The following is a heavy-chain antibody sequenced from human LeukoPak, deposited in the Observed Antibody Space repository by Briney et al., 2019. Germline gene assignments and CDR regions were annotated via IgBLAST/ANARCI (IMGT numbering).Heavy chain of an antibody. CDR3: ARSPNFYGSGSYGTD. V-gene: IGHV3-23*01. J-gene: IGHJ4*02. CDR2: IKGSGDST. Sequence: GGSLRLSYAASGFTFASYAMSWVRQAPGKGLEWVSGIKGSGDSTYYADSVKGRFTISRDNSKNTLYLQMNSLRAEDAALYYCARSPNFYGSGSYGTDWGQGTPVTVSS. CDR1: GFTFASYA. D-gene: IGHD3-10*01.